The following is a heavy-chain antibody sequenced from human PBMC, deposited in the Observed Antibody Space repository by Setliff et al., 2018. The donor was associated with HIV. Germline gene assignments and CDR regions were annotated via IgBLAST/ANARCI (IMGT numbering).Heavy chain of an antibody. CDR2: INHSGST. D-gene: IGHD3-22*01. CDR1: GGSFSGYY. Sequence: PSETLSLTCAVYGGSFSGYYWSWIRQPPGKGLEWIGEINHSGSTDYNPSLKSRVTISVDTSKNQLSLKLRSVTAADTAVYYCAREKGYSDTRGHYYGGVFENCGQGTLVNRLL. CDR3: AREKGYSDTRGHYYGGVFEN. V-gene: IGHV4-34*01. J-gene: IGHJ4*02.